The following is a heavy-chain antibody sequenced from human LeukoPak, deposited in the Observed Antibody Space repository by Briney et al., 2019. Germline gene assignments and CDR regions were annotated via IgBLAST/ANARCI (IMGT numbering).Heavy chain of an antibody. Sequence: PGGSLRLSCAVSGFTFSRFAMNWVRQAPGQGLEWISIINGSGGSAYYADSVKGRFIISRDNFKNTVNLEMSSLRAEDTAVYYCVPEGFDIWGQGTMVTVSS. CDR3: VPEGFDI. CDR2: INGSGGSA. J-gene: IGHJ3*02. V-gene: IGHV3-23*01. CDR1: GFTFSRFA.